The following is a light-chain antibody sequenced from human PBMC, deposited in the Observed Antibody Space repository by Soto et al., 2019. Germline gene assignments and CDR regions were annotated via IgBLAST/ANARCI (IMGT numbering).Light chain of an antibody. CDR3: QQYYSYRPIT. J-gene: IGKJ5*01. CDR2: AAS. CDR1: QGISSY. V-gene: IGKV1-8*01. Sequence: AIRMTQSPSSFSASTGDRVTFTCRASQGISSYLAWYQQKPGKAPKLLIYAASTLQSGVPSRFSGSGSGTDFTLTISCLQSEDFATYYCQQYYSYRPITFGQGTRLEIK.